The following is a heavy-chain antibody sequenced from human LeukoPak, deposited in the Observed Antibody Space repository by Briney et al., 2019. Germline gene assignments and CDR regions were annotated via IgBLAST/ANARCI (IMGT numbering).Heavy chain of an antibody. CDR2: IRYDGSNK. Sequence: GRSLRLSCTASGFTFGDYAMSWVRQAPGKGLEWVAFIRYDGSNKYYADSVKGRFTISRDNSKNTLYLQMNSLTAEDTAVYYCVREATGYSFADYWGQGTLVSVSS. D-gene: IGHD1-26*01. V-gene: IGHV3-30*02. J-gene: IGHJ4*02. CDR3: VREATGYSFADY. CDR1: GFTFGDYA.